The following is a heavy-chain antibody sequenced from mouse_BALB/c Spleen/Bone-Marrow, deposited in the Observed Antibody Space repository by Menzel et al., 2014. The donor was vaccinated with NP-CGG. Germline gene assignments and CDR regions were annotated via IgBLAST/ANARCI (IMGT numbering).Heavy chain of an antibody. CDR1: GYTFTSYW. V-gene: IGHV1-69*02. Sequence: VQLQQSGAELVKPGASVKMSCKASGYTFTSYWMHWVKQRPGQGLEWIGAIDPSDNYTHYNQEFKGKATLTADKSSSTAYMQLSSLTSEDSAVYYCAGSRDFTTGFAYWGQGTLVTVSA. D-gene: IGHD1-1*01. J-gene: IGHJ3*01. CDR2: IDPSDNYT. CDR3: AGSRDFTTGFAY.